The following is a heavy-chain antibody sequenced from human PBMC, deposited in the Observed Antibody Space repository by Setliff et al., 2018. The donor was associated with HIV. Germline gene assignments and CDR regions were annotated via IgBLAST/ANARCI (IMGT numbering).Heavy chain of an antibody. Sequence: SETLSLTCTVSGGSFSNFFWNWIRQPPGKGLEWIGYINSSGTTNYNPSLKSRVNISIDPSKNHFTLRLSSVTAADTAVYYCARLSLSLVRGIINSGDRFFDYWGQGSLVTVSS. CDR1: GGSFSNFF. V-gene: IGHV4-4*09. J-gene: IGHJ4*02. D-gene: IGHD3-10*01. CDR3: ARLSLSLVRGIINSGDRFFDY. CDR2: INSSGTT.